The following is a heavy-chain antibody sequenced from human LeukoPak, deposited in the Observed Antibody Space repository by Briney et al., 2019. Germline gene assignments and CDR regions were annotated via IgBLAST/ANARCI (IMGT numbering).Heavy chain of an antibody. J-gene: IGHJ5*02. CDR1: GFTFSSYW. D-gene: IGHD6-13*01. Sequence: GGSLRLSCAASGFTFSSYWMSWVRQAPGKGLEWVANIKEDGSEKYYVDSVKGRFTISRGNAKNSLYLQMNNLRAEDTALYHCATAVAAGWFDPWGQGTLVTVSS. CDR3: ATAVAAGWFDP. CDR2: IKEDGSEK. V-gene: IGHV3-7*01.